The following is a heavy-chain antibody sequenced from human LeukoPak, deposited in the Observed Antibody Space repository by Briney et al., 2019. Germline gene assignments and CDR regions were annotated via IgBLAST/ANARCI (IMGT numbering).Heavy chain of an antibody. J-gene: IGHJ1*01. Sequence: PSETLSLTCTVSGGSISSYYWSWIRQPPGKGLEWIGYIYYSGSTNYNPSLKSRVTISVDTSKNQFSLKLSSVTAADTAVYYCARGGYSSSWYRPGGVNAEYFQHWGQGTLVTVSS. CDR1: GGSISSYY. D-gene: IGHD6-13*01. CDR2: IYYSGST. V-gene: IGHV4-59*01. CDR3: ARGGYSSSWYRPGGVNAEYFQH.